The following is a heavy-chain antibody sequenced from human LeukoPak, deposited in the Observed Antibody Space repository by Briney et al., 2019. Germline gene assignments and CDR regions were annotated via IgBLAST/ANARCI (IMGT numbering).Heavy chain of an antibody. D-gene: IGHD6-19*01. J-gene: IGHJ3*02. CDR2: FYNSGST. V-gene: IGHV4-59*01. CDR1: GDSISSFY. Sequence: SETLSLTCTVSGDSISSFYWSWIRQPPGKGLEWIAFFYNSGSTNCNPSLKSRVTISADTSKNQFSLRLSSVTAADTALYYCAKMGYSTGWLPRAAFDIWGQGTMVTVSS. CDR3: AKMGYSTGWLPRAAFDI.